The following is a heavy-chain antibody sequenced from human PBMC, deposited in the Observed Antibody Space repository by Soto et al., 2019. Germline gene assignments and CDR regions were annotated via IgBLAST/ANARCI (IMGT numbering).Heavy chain of an antibody. CDR3: AREGSGWSPLDY. D-gene: IGHD6-19*01. Sequence: ASVKVSCKASGYTFTGYYMHWVRQAPGQGLEWMGWINPNSGGTNYAQKFQGRVTMTRGTSISTAYTELSRLRSDDTAVYYCAREGSGWSPLDYWGQGTLVTVSS. CDR1: GYTFTGYY. CDR2: INPNSGGT. V-gene: IGHV1-2*02. J-gene: IGHJ4*02.